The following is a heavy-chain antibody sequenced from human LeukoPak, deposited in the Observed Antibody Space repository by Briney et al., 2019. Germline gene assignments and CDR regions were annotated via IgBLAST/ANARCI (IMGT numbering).Heavy chain of an antibody. V-gene: IGHV1-18*01. CDR1: GYTFTSYG. Sequence: ASVKVSCKASGYTFTSYGISWVRQAPGQGLEWMGWISAYNGNTNYAQKLQGRVTVTTDTSTSTAYMEPRSLRSDDTAVYYCARVLINNLPDYWGQGTLVTVSS. J-gene: IGHJ4*02. CDR3: ARVLINNLPDY. D-gene: IGHD1/OR15-1a*01. CDR2: ISAYNGNT.